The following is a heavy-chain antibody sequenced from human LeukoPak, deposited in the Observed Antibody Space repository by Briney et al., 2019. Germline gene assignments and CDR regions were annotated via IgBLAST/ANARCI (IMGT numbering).Heavy chain of an antibody. V-gene: IGHV3-48*03. CDR1: GFTFSIYE. D-gene: IGHD1-26*01. CDR2: ISSSGSTI. J-gene: IGHJ4*02. CDR3: ARGPGSYYYYFDY. Sequence: PGGSLRLSCAASGFTFSIYEMNCVRQAPGKGMEWVSYISSSGSTIYYADSVKGRFTISRDNAKNSLYLQMNSLRAEDTAVYYCARGPGSYYYYFDYWGQGTLVTVSS.